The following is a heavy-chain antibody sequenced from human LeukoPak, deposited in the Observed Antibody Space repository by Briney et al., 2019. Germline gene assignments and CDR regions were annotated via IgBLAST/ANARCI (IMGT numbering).Heavy chain of an antibody. CDR3: TSSMITFGGVIDY. D-gene: IGHD3-16*02. Sequence: PGGSLRLSCVASGFTFSGSSMHWVRQASGKGLHWVARIKSKANSNTTAYAASVKGMLTISRDDSKNTAYPQRNSLKPEYTAVYYCTSSMITFGGVIDYWGQGTLVTLPS. CDR1: GFTFSGSS. CDR2: IKSKANSNTT. V-gene: IGHV3-73*01. J-gene: IGHJ4*02.